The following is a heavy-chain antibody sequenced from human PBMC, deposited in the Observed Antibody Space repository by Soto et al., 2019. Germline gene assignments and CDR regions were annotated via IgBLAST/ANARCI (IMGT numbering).Heavy chain of an antibody. V-gene: IGHV4-34*01. CDR1: GGSFSGYY. D-gene: IGHD3-22*01. CDR2: INHSGST. CDR3: ARDVNYYDSSGLSGYFDY. J-gene: IGHJ4*02. Sequence: PSETLSLTCAVYGGSFSGYYWSWIRQPPGKGLEWIGEINHSGSTNYNPSLKSRVTISVDTSKNQFSLKLSSVTAADTAVYYCARDVNYYDSSGLSGYFDYWGQGTLVTVSS.